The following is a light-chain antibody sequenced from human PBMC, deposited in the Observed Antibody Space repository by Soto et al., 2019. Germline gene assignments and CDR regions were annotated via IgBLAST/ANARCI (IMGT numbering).Light chain of an antibody. J-gene: IGKJ3*01. CDR3: QQYNNWPPLVT. V-gene: IGKV3-15*01. Sequence: EIVMTQSPATLSVSPGERATLSCRASQSVSSNLAWYQQKPGQAPRLLIYGASTRTTGIPARFSGSGSGTDFTLTISSLQSEDFAVYYCQQYNNWPPLVTFGPGTKVDIK. CDR1: QSVSSN. CDR2: GAS.